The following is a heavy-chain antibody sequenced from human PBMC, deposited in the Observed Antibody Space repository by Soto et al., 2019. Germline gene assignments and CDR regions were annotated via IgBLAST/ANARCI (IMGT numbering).Heavy chain of an antibody. Sequence: PLETLSLTCTVSGGSISSGGYYWSWIRQHPGKGLEWIGYIYYSGSTYYNPSLKSRVTISVDTSKNQFSLKLSSVTAADTAVYYCARDPSTVTTSLGGMDVWGQGTTVTVSS. CDR1: GGSISSGGYY. V-gene: IGHV4-31*03. CDR3: ARDPSTVTTSLGGMDV. CDR2: IYYSGST. J-gene: IGHJ6*02. D-gene: IGHD4-17*01.